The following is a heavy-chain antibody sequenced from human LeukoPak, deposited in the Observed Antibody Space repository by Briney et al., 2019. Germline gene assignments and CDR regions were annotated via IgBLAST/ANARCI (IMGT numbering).Heavy chain of an antibody. CDR3: ARDRGSGSSIWKDYYYYYMDV. J-gene: IGHJ6*03. Sequence: SQTLSLTCAISGDSVSSNSAAWNWIRQSPSRGLEWLGRTYYRSKWYNDYAVSVKSRITINPDTSKNQFSLQLNSVTPEDTAVYYCARDRGSGSSIWKDYYYYYMDVWGKGTTVTVSS. D-gene: IGHD3-10*01. V-gene: IGHV6-1*01. CDR2: TYYRSKWYN. CDR1: GDSVSSNSAA.